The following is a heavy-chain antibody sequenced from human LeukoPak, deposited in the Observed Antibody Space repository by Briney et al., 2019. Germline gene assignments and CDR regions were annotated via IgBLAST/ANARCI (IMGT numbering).Heavy chain of an antibody. V-gene: IGHV4-4*07. CDR3: ARSNLYSSSSNPYYFDY. Sequence: SETLSLTCTVSGGSISSYSWSWIRQPAGKGLEWIGRIYTSGSTNYNPSLKSRVTMSVDTSKNQFSLKLSSVTAADTAVYYCARSNLYSSSSNPYYFDYWGQGTLVTVSS. CDR1: GGSISSYS. D-gene: IGHD6-6*01. J-gene: IGHJ4*02. CDR2: IYTSGST.